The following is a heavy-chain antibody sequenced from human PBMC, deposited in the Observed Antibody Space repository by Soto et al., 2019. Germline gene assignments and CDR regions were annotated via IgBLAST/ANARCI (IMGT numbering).Heavy chain of an antibody. CDR1: GYTFTGYA. CDR2: INAGNGNT. D-gene: IGHD3-16*01. CDR3: TRGFLRTAWGWGSIS. J-gene: IGHJ4*02. Sequence: GASVKVSCKASGYTFTGYAMHWVRQAPGQRLEWMGWINAGNGNTKYSQKFQGRVTITRDTSASTAYMELSSLRSEDTAVYYCTRGFLRTAWGWGSISGGEGTRVTV. V-gene: IGHV1-3*01.